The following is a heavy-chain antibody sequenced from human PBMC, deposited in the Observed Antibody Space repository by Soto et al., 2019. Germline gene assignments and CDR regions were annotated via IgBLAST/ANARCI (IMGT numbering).Heavy chain of an antibody. D-gene: IGHD3-3*01. CDR2: VYHTGRT. V-gene: IGHV4-61*08. CDR3: ARDFAYFDS. CDR1: GRSVKRGVSS. J-gene: IGHJ4*02. Sequence: ETLSITWTVAGRSVKRGVSSWSWTLQPPGKVLEWSVYVYHTGRTSYNRSLKSRVSISMDTSKNQLSLNLDSVTAADTGVYYCARDFAYFDSWGQGTMVTVSS.